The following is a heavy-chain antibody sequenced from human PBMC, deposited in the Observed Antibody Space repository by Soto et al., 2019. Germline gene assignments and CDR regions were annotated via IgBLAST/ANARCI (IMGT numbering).Heavy chain of an antibody. Sequence: EVPLLDSGGGLVQPGGSLRLSCIASGFTFSTYAMSWVRQAPVKGLEWVSGIGGNGATTRYADSVKGRFTISRDNSKNTVYLQMNNLRVEDTAVYYCAKTLYGGCDYWGRGTLVTVSS. CDR1: GFTFSTYA. D-gene: IGHD5-12*01. J-gene: IGHJ4*02. CDR3: AKTLYGGCDY. CDR2: IGGNGATT. V-gene: IGHV3-23*01.